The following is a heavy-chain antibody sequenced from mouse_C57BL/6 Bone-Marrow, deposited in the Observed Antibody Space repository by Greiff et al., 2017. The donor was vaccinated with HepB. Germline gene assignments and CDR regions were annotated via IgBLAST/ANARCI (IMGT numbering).Heavy chain of an antibody. CDR2: IWSGGST. J-gene: IGHJ1*03. CDR1: GFSLTSYG. D-gene: IGHD2-1*01. CDR3: AREYYGNYDWYFDV. Sequence: QVQLKQSGPGLVQPSQSLSITCTVSGFSLTSYGVHWVRQSPGKGLEWLGVIWSGGSTDYNAAFISRLSISKDNSKSQVFFKMNSLQADDTAIYYCAREYYGNYDWYFDVWGTGTTVTVSS. V-gene: IGHV2-2*01.